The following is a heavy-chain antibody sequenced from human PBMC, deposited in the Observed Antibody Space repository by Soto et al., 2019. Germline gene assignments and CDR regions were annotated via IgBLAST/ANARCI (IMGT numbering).Heavy chain of an antibody. Sequence: SQTLSLTCAISGDSVSSNSAAWNWIRQSPSRGLEWLGRTYYRSKWYNDYAVSVKSRITINPDTSKNQFSLQLNSVTPENTAVYYCARVTISITGTIFDYWGQGTLVTVSS. CDR3: ARVTISITGTIFDY. CDR2: TYYRSKWYN. CDR1: GDSVSSNSAA. V-gene: IGHV6-1*01. D-gene: IGHD1-20*01. J-gene: IGHJ4*02.